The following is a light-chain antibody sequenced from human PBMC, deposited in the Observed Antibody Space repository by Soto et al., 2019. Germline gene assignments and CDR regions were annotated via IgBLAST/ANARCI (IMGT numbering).Light chain of an antibody. CDR1: QSLVHTDGIAY. V-gene: IGKV2-30*02. Sequence: DVVMTQSPLSLPVSLGEPASISCRSSQSLVHTDGIAYLIYEVSTRVSGVPDRFSGSGSGTDFTLEISRVETDDVGIYYCMQSTQLPPTFGQGTRLEIK. CDR3: MQSTQLPPT. CDR2: EVS. J-gene: IGKJ5*01.